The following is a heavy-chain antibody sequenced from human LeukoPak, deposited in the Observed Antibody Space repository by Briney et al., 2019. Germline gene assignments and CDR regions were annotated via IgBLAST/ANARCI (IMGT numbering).Heavy chain of an antibody. CDR3: ARRRPGFLAFDL. Sequence: GGSLRLSCAASGFTFSSYCMYWVRQGPGEGLVWVARISGDGSGTTYADSVKGGFTISRDNAKTTLSLQMNRLRVEATAVYHCARRRPGFLAFDLWGQGTEVTVSS. J-gene: IGHJ3*01. CDR1: GFTFSSYC. V-gene: IGHV3-74*01. CDR2: ISGDGSGT. D-gene: IGHD2-21*01.